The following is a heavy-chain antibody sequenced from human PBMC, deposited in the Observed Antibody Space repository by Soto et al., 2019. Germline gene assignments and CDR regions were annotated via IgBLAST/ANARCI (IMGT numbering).Heavy chain of an antibody. CDR3: ASERDSRGCNFLDY. J-gene: IGHJ4*02. CDR2: INSDGSST. V-gene: IGHV3-74*01. D-gene: IGHD3-22*01. Sequence: EVQLVESGGGLVQPGGSLRLSCAASGFTFSTFWMHWVRQAPGKGLVGVSRINSDGSSTSYAGSVKGRFTISRDYAKNTPSLQRNSLRAEDRSVYYGASERDSRGCNFLDYWGQGTLVTVSS. CDR1: GFTFSTFW.